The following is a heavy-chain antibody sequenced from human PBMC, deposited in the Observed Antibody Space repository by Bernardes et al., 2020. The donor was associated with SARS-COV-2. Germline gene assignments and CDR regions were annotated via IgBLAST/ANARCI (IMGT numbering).Heavy chain of an antibody. V-gene: IGHV3-9*01. D-gene: IGHD1-26*01. CDR2: ISWLGETL. CDR3: VKDLPPFGSLGNAFDI. CDR1: GFTFDDYA. Sequence: GGSLRLSCAASGFTFDDYAMHWVRQAPGKGLEWVSGISWLGETLGYAESVKGRFTISRDNAKNSLHLQMNSLRAEDTAFYYCVKDLPPFGSLGNAFDIWGRGTMVTVSS. J-gene: IGHJ3*02.